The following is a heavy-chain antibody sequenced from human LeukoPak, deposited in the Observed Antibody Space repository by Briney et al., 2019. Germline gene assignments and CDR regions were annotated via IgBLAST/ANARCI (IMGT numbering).Heavy chain of an antibody. CDR2: IIPIFGTA. CDR3: ARGNGDTAMQPHYYYYMDV. V-gene: IGHV1-69*05. CDR1: GGTFSSYA. Sequence: SVKVSCKASGGTFSSYAISWVRQAPGQGLEWMGGIIPIFGTANYAQKFQGRVTITTDESTSTAYMELSSLRSEDTAVYYCARGNGDTAMQPHYYYYMDVWGKGTTVTVSS. J-gene: IGHJ6*03. D-gene: IGHD5-18*01.